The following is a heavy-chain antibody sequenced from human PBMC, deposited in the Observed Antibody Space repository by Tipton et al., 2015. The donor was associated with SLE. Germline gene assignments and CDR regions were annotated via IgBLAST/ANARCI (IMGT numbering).Heavy chain of an antibody. CDR2: INYSGNT. V-gene: IGHV4-59*01. Sequence: TLSLTCTVSSDSMSSYYWSWIRQPPGKGLEWVGYINYSGNTNYNPSLKSRVTISVDTSKTHFSLRLNSVTPAAPSVYYCARGGLGNRYRGYLYVGSWGQGTMVTVSS. CDR1: SDSMSSYY. CDR3: ARGGLGNRYRGYLYVGS. J-gene: IGHJ4*02. D-gene: IGHD7-27*01.